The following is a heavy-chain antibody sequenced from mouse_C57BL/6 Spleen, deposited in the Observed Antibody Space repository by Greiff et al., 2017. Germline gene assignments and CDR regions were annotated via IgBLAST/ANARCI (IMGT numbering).Heavy chain of an antibody. D-gene: IGHD2-1*01. CDR1: GYAFSSYW. Sequence: VKLMESGAELVKPGASVKISCKASGYAFSSYWMNWVKQRPGKGLEWIGQIYPGDGDTNYNGKFKGKATLTADKSSSTAYMQLSSLTSEDSAVYFCARVYYGNFYYAMDYWGQGTSVTVSS. CDR2: IYPGDGDT. V-gene: IGHV1-80*01. J-gene: IGHJ4*01. CDR3: ARVYYGNFYYAMDY.